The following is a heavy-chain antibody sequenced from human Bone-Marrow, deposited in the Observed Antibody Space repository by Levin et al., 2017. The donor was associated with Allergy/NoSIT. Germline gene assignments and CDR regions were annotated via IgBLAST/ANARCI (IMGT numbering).Heavy chain of an antibody. CDR3: ARPDCSGTSCYYFFDS. D-gene: IGHD2-2*01. CDR1: GFTFSRYS. V-gene: IGHV3-48*02. Sequence: GGSLRLSCAASGFTFSRYSMNWVRQAPGRGLEWVSYISRSSSTISYADSVKGRFTISRDNAKNSLYQQMNSLRDEDTAVYYCARPDCSGTSCYYFFDSWGQGTMVTVSS. CDR2: ISRSSSTI. J-gene: IGHJ4*02.